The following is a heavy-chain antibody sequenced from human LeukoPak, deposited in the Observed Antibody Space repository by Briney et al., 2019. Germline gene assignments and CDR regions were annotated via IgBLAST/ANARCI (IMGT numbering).Heavy chain of an antibody. J-gene: IGHJ5*02. Sequence: ASVKVSCKASGDSFTGYYMHWVRQAPGQGLEWMGWINPNSGGTNYVQKFQGRVTMTGDTSISTAYMELTRLTPDDTAVYYCATATVTHTRDPWGQGTLVTVSS. CDR2: INPNSGGT. CDR3: ATATVTHTRDP. V-gene: IGHV1-2*02. D-gene: IGHD1-1*01. CDR1: GDSFTGYY.